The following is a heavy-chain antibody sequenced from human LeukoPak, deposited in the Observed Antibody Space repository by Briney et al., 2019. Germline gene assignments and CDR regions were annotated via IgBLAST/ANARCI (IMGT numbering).Heavy chain of an antibody. CDR3: AREGGPYRPLDY. V-gene: IGHV4-4*02. CDR2: VHLGGST. Sequence: SETLSLTCGVSGGSISSTSWWTWVRQPPGKGLEWIGEVHLGGSTNYNPSLESRVTISVDKSENHISLKLTPVTAADTAVYYCAREGGPYRPLDYSGQGTLVTVSS. CDR1: GGSISSTSW. J-gene: IGHJ4*02.